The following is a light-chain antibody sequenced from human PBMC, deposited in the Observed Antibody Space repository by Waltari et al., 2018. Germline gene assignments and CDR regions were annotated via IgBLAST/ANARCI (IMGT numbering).Light chain of an antibody. Sequence: QSALTQPASVSGSPGQSITISCTGTSSDIGAYNYVSWYQQHPGKVPKVIIYNVNERPSPVSSRFSGSKSGNTASLTISGLQAEDEADYYCGSYTGSDIYLFGTGTKVTVL. CDR1: SSDIGAYNY. CDR3: GSYTGSDIYL. CDR2: NVN. V-gene: IGLV2-14*03. J-gene: IGLJ1*01.